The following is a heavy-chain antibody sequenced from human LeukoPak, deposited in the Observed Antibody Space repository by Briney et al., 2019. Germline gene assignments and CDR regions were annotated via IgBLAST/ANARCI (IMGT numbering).Heavy chain of an antibody. D-gene: IGHD6-13*01. V-gene: IGHV4-59*08. CDR3: AREAAGMGAFDI. CDR2: IYYSGST. J-gene: IGHJ3*02. CDR1: GGSISSYY. Sequence: PSETLSLTCTVSGGSISSYYWSWIRQPPGKGLEWIGYIYYSGSTNYNPSLKSRVTISVDTSKNQFSLKLSSVTAADTAVYCCAREAAGMGAFDIWGQGTMVTVSS.